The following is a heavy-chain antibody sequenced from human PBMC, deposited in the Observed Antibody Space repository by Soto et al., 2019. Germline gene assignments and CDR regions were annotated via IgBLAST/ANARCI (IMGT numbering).Heavy chain of an antibody. CDR1: GFTFSSYG. CDR2: IWYDGSNK. J-gene: IGHJ4*02. D-gene: IGHD6-6*01. V-gene: IGHV3-33*01. CDR3: ARDTSSSSGRGVDY. Sequence: GGSLRLSCAASGFTFSSYGMHWVRQAPGKGLEWVAVIWYDGSNKYYADSVKGRFTISRDNSKNTLYLQMNSLRAEDTAVYYCARDTSSSSGRGVDYWGQGTLVTVSS.